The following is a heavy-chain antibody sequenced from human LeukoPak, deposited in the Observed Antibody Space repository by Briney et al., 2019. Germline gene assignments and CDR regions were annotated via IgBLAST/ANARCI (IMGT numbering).Heavy chain of an antibody. Sequence: GGSLRVSCAASGFTLSSNYMSWVRQAPGEGLGWVSLIYSGGSTYYAESVKCRFTISRDNSKNTLYLQMNSLRAEDTAVYYCAREEAYSSGYYFDYWGLGTLVTVSS. CDR1: GFTLSSNY. D-gene: IGHD5-18*01. V-gene: IGHV3-66*01. J-gene: IGHJ4*02. CDR3: AREEAYSSGYYFDY. CDR2: IYSGGST.